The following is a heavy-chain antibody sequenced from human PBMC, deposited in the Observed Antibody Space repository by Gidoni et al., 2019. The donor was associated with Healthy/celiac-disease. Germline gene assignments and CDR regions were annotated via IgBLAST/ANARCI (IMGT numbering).Heavy chain of an antibody. J-gene: IGHJ4*02. V-gene: IGHV5-51*01. CDR3: AASYCGGDCYFDY. CDR2: IYPGDSDT. CDR1: GYSFTSYW. Sequence: EVQLVQSGAEVKKPGASLQISCKGSGYSFTSYWIGWVRQMPGKGLEWMGVIYPGDSDTRYSPSFQGQVTTSADKSISTAYLQWSSLKASDTAMYYCAASYCGGDCYFDYWGQGTLVTVSS. D-gene: IGHD2-21*02.